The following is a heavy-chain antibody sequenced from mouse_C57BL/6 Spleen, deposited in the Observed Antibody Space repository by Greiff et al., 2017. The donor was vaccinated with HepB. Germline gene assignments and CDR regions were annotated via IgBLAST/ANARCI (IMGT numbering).Heavy chain of an antibody. CDR2: INPNNGGT. CDR1: GYTFTDYY. D-gene: IGHD2-12*01. J-gene: IGHJ2*01. Sequence: EVQLQQSGPELVKPGASVKISCKASGYTFTDYYMNWVKQSHGKSLEWIGDINPNNGGTSYNQKFKGKATLTVDKSSSTAYMELRSLTSEDSAVYYCAIAYYKGIYYFDYWGQGTTLTVSS. CDR3: AIAYYKGIYYFDY. V-gene: IGHV1-26*01.